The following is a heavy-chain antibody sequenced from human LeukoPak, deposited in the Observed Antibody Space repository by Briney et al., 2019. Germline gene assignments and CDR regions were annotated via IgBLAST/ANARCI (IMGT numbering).Heavy chain of an antibody. Sequence: GGSLRLSCAASGFTFSSYWMHWVRQPPGKGLEWVSSISSSSSYIYYADSVKGRFTISRDNAKNSLYLQMNSLRAEDTAVYYCARVVAGRYYYMDVWGKGTTVTVSS. J-gene: IGHJ6*03. D-gene: IGHD2-15*01. CDR3: ARVVAGRYYYMDV. CDR2: ISSSSSYI. CDR1: GFTFSSYW. V-gene: IGHV3-21*01.